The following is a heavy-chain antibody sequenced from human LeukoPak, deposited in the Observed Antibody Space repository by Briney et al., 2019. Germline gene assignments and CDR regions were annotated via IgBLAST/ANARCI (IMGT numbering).Heavy chain of an antibody. Sequence: GGSLRLSCAASGFTFSNYAIHWVRQAPGKGLEWVAVISYDGSYKLYADSVKGRFTISRDNSKNTLYLQMNSLRADDTAVYYCARDRYYDVLGRDAFDLWGQGTMVTVSS. V-gene: IGHV3-30-3*01. CDR2: ISYDGSYK. D-gene: IGHD3-3*01. J-gene: IGHJ3*01. CDR1: GFTFSNYA. CDR3: ARDRYYDVLGRDAFDL.